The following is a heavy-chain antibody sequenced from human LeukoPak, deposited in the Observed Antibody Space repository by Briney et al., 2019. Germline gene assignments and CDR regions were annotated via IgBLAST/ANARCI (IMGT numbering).Heavy chain of an antibody. Sequence: SETLSLTCAVSGYSISSGYYWGWIRQPPGKGLEWIGSIYHSGSTYYNPSLKSRVTISVDTSKNQFSLKLSSVTAADTAVYYCARKSWLGELLFDYWGQGTLVTVSS. CDR2: IYHSGST. V-gene: IGHV4-38-2*01. CDR3: ARKSWLGELLFDY. J-gene: IGHJ4*02. D-gene: IGHD3-10*01. CDR1: GYSISSGYY.